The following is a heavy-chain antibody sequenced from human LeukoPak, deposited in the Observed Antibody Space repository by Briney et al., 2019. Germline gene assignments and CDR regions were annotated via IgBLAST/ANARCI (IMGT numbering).Heavy chain of an antibody. Sequence: GGSLRLSCVASGFTFSSYWMHWVRQAPRKGLVWVSRISGDGRNINYADSVRGRSTISRDNAKNTLYLQMNTLRVEDTAVYYCTRDLMDYDVSTGLHHYYMDVWGQGTTVTVSS. CDR3: TRDLMDYDVSTGLHHYYMDV. V-gene: IGHV3-74*01. CDR1: GFTFSSYW. CDR2: ISGDGRNI. J-gene: IGHJ6*02. D-gene: IGHD3-9*01.